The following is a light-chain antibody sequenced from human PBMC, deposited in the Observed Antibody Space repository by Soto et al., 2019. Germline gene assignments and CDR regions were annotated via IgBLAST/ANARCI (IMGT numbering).Light chain of an antibody. Sequence: DIQMTQSPSTLSASVGDRVTITCRASQSISSWLAWYQQKPGKAPKLLIYDASSLESGVPTRFSGSGSAAEFTLTISSLQSEDFAVYCCQQYNNWPRTFGQGTKVDIK. CDR3: QQYNNWPRT. CDR2: DAS. CDR1: QSISSW. J-gene: IGKJ1*01. V-gene: IGKV1-5*01.